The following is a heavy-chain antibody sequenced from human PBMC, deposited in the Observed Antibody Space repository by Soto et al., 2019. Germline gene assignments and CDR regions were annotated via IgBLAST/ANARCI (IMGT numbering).Heavy chain of an antibody. CDR2: IVVGTGST. V-gene: IGHV1-58*02. CDR3: GEERRPPTHNNGAAP. CDR1: GFTLENSA. Sequence: SVKVSCKASGFTLENSAIQWVRQARGHRLEWIGWIVVGTGSTNYAQKFQERVSITRDMSTNTAFMELSSLISDDTAVYFCGEERRPPTHNNGAAPWGKGPLAPVSS. J-gene: IGHJ5*02. D-gene: IGHD2-8*01.